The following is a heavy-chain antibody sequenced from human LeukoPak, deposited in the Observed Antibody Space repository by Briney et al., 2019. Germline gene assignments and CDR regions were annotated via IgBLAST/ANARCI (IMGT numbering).Heavy chain of an antibody. Sequence: SVKVSCKASGFTFTAYYIHWVRQAPGQGLEWMGRIIPILGIANYAQKFQGRVTITADKSTSTAYMELSSLRSEDTAVYYCARGGAAAGYYYYGMDVWGQGTTVTVSS. J-gene: IGHJ6*02. V-gene: IGHV1-69*04. CDR3: ARGGAAAGYYYYGMDV. CDR2: IIPILGIA. D-gene: IGHD6-13*01. CDR1: GFTFTAYY.